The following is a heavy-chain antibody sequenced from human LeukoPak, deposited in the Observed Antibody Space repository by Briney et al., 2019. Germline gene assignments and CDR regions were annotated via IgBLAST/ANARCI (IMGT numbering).Heavy chain of an antibody. CDR3: AREHYYDSSGYGPNGAFDI. V-gene: IGHV1-46*01. CDR1: GYTFTSYY. Sequence: ASVKVSCKASGYTFTSYYMHWVRQAPGQGLEWMGIINPSGGSTSYAQKFQGRVTMIRDTSTSTVYMELSSLRSEDTAVYYCAREHYYDSSGYGPNGAFDIWGQGTMVTVSS. J-gene: IGHJ3*02. D-gene: IGHD3-22*01. CDR2: INPSGGST.